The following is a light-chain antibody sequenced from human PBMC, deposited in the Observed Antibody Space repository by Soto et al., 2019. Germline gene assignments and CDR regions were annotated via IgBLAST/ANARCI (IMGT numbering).Light chain of an antibody. CDR2: GAS. J-gene: IGKJ3*01. CDR3: MQYGTSFYT. V-gene: IGKV3-20*01. Sequence: EIVLTQSPGTLSLSPGEGATLSCRASQSVPENYLAWYQQKPGQAPRLLIWGASTRAAYIPDRFSGSGSGTDFTLTIRRLEPEDFAVYYCMQYGTSFYTFGPGTKVDFK. CDR1: QSVPENY.